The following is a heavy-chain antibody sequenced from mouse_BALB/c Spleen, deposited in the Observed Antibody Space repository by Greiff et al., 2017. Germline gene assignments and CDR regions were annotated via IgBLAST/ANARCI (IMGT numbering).Heavy chain of an antibody. V-gene: IGHV8-12*01. CDR1: GFSLSTSGMG. Sequence: QVTLKVSGPGILQPSQTLSLTCSFSGFSLSTSGMGVSWIRQPSGKGLEWLAHIYWDDDKRYNPSLKSRLTISKDTSRNQVFLKITSVDTADTATYYCARRDPWPYVPYWYFDVWGAGTTVTVSS. CDR3: ARRDPWPYVPYWYFDV. CDR2: IYWDDDK. D-gene: IGHD6-1*01. J-gene: IGHJ1*01.